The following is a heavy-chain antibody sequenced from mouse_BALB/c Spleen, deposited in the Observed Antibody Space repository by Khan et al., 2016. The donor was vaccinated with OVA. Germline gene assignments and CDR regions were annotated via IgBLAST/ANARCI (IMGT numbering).Heavy chain of an antibody. V-gene: IGHV1S137*01. J-gene: IGHJ3*01. CDR3: VRGGKFAY. CDR1: GYTFTDYA. CDR2: ISTNYGVA. Sequence: QVQLQQSGAELVGPGVSVKISCKASGYTFTDYAMHWVKQRHAKSLEWIGVISTNYGVADYNQKFQGKASMTVDRSSSPVYMELARLTSEDSAILYCVRGGKFAYWGQGTLVTVSA. D-gene: IGHD1-1*02.